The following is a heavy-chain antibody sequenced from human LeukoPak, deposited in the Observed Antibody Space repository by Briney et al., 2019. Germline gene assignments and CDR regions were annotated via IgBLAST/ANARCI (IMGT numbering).Heavy chain of an antibody. CDR3: TRAVAAADFSPGY. CDR2: ISSSSNYI. Sequence: GGSLRLSCAASGFTFSSYNMNWVRQAPGKGLEWVSSISSSSNYIYYADSVKGRFTISRDNAKNSVYLQMNSLRAEDTAVYYCTRAVAAADFSPGYWGQGTLVTVSS. D-gene: IGHD6-13*01. CDR1: GFTFSSYN. J-gene: IGHJ4*02. V-gene: IGHV3-21*01.